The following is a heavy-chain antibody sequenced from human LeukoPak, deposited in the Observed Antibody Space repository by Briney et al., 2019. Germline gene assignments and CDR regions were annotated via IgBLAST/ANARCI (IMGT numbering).Heavy chain of an antibody. V-gene: IGHV4-59*01. J-gene: IGHJ4*02. Sequence: PSETLSLTCTVAGGSISSYYWSWIRQPPGKGLEWIGYIYYSGSTNYNPSLKSRVTISVDTSKNQFSLKLSSVTAADTAVYYCARSHSVWTSFDYWGQGTLFTVSS. CDR3: ARSHSVWTSFDY. CDR2: IYYSGST. CDR1: GGSISSYY. D-gene: IGHD3/OR15-3a*01.